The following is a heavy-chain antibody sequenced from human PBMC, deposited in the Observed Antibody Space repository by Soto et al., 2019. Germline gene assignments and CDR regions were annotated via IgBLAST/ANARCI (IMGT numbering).Heavy chain of an antibody. J-gene: IGHJ6*02. CDR2: ISTYNGNT. CDR1: GYTFTSFG. CDR3: AREGVKSTDV. D-gene: IGHD3-16*01. V-gene: IGHV1-18*01. Sequence: ASVKVSCKASGYTFTSFGISWVRQAPGQGLEWMGWISTYNGNTVYAQTFQGRITMTRNTSTSTAYMELRSLRSDDTAVYYCAREGVKSTDVWGQGTSVTVSS.